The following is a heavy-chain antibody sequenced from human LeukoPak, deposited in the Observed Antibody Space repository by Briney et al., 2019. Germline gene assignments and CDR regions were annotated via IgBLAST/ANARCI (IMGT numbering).Heavy chain of an antibody. J-gene: IGHJ4*02. D-gene: IGHD6-19*01. CDR3: ARVLAVAGTCNDY. CDR1: GGSFSGYY. Sequence: SETLSLTCAVYGGSFSGYYWSWIRQPPGKGLEWVGEINHSGSTNYNPSLKSRVTISVDTSKNQFSLKLSSVTAADTAVYYCARVLAVAGTCNDYWGQGTLVTVSS. CDR2: INHSGST. V-gene: IGHV4-34*01.